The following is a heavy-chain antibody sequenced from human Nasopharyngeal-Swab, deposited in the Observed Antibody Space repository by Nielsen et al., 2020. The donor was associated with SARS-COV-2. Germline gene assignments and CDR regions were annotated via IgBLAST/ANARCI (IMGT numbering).Heavy chain of an antibody. D-gene: IGHD6-6*01. CDR3: ARRPYSSSSGDYYYGMDV. CDR2: IIPIFGTA. CDR1: GGTFSSYA. J-gene: IGHJ6*02. V-gene: IGHV1-69*13. Sequence: CSVKVPCKASGGTFSSYAISWVRQAPGQGLEWMGGIIPIFGTANYAQKFQGRVTITADESTSTAYMELSSLRSEDTAVYYCARRPYSSSSGDYYYGMDVWGQGTTVTVSS.